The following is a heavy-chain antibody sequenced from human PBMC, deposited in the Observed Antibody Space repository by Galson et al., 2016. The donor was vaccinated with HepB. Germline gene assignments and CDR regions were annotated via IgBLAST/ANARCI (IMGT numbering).Heavy chain of an antibody. J-gene: IGHJ3*01. CDR3: ARARVVTGIYDAFNV. CDR2: IRGDATFT. CDR1: GFTFSNYA. V-gene: IGHV3-23*01. D-gene: IGHD2-21*02. Sequence: SLRLSCAASGFTFSNYAMSWVRQAPGKGLEWVSTIRGDATFTVSADSVRGRLTISRNNSRNTVYLHISSLRPDDTATYFCARARVVTGIYDAFNVWGQGTVVTVSS.